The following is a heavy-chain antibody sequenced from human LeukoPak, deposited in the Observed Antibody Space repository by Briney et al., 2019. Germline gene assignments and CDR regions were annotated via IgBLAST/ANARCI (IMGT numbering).Heavy chain of an antibody. CDR2: ISSNTGDT. V-gene: IGHV1-18*01. CDR1: GYIFTDYG. CDR3: ARDVSRGYMDY. J-gene: IGHJ4*02. Sequence: ASVTVSCRASGYIFTDYGITWVRQAPGQGLEWMGWISSNTGDTVYAQNVQGRVTMTTDTSTGTAYMDLTSLKSDDTALYYCARDVSRGYMDYWGQGTLVTVSS.